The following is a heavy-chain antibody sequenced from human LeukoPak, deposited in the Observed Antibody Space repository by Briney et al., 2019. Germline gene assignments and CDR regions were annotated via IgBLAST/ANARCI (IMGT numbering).Heavy chain of an antibody. Sequence: PGGSLRLSCAASGFTFTRYWMTWVRQAPGKGLQWVANIRRDGSEKYYVDSVKGRFTISRDNAKNSLYLQMNSLRAEDTAVYYCARDQRRFPRFGELLAPSYYYYYGMDVWGQGTTVTVSS. J-gene: IGHJ6*02. CDR3: ARDQRRFPRFGELLAPSYYYYYGMDV. D-gene: IGHD3-10*01. CDR1: GFTFTRYW. V-gene: IGHV3-7*01. CDR2: IRRDGSEK.